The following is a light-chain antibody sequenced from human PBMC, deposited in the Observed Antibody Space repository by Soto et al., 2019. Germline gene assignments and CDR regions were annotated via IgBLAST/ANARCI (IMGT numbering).Light chain of an antibody. CDR1: SSDVGGYDY. V-gene: IGLV2-8*01. CDR3: CSCAGRTIV. Sequence: QSALTQPPSASGSPGQSVSISCTGTSSDVGGYDYVSWYQQHPGKAPKLMIYEVTKRPSGVPDRFSDSKSGNMASLTVSGLQAEDEADYYCCSCAGRTIVFGTGTKLTVL. CDR2: EVT. J-gene: IGLJ1*01.